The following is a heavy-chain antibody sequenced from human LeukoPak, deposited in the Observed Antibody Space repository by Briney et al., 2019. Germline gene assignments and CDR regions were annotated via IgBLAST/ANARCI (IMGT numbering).Heavy chain of an antibody. CDR2: IYYSGST. V-gene: IGHV4-61*01. Sequence: SETLSLTCTVSGASVNSDNYYWTWIRQPPGKGLEWIGYIYYSGSTNYNPSLKSRVTISVDTSKNQFSLKLSSVTAADTAVYYCAREVAWFDPWGQGTLVTVSS. CDR1: GASVNSDNYY. J-gene: IGHJ5*02. D-gene: IGHD2-15*01. CDR3: AREVAWFDP.